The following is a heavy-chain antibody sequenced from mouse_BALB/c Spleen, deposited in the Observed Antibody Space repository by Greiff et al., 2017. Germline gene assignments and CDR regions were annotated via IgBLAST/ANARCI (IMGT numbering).Heavy chain of an antibody. Sequence: EVQLVESGPELVKPGASVKMSCKASGYTFTSYVMHWVKQKPGQGLEWIGYINPYNDGTKYNEKFKGKATLTSDKSSSTAYMELSSLTSEDSAVYYCARAYYGYDGGDAMDYWGQGTSVTVSS. CDR3: ARAYYGYDGGDAMDY. CDR2: INPYNDGT. V-gene: IGHV1-14*01. CDR1: GYTFTSYV. D-gene: IGHD2-9*01. J-gene: IGHJ4*01.